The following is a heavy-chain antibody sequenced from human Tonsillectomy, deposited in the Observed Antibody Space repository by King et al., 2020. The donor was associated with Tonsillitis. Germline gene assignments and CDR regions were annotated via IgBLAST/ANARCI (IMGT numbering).Heavy chain of an antibody. CDR3: AKDPWDWGFGELDIDY. CDR1: GFTFSSYD. CDR2: ISGSGGSK. D-gene: IGHD3-10*01. V-gene: IGHV3-23*04. J-gene: IGHJ4*02. Sequence: VQLVESGGGLVQPGGSLRLSCAASGFTFSSYDMSWVRQAPGKGLEWVSAISGSGGSKYYANPVKGRFTISRDNSKNTLYLQMSSLRADDTAVYYCAKDPWDWGFGELDIDYGGQGTLVTVSS.